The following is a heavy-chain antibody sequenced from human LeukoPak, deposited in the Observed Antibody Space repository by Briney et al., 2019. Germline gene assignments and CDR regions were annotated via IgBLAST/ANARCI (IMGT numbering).Heavy chain of an antibody. J-gene: IGHJ5*02. Sequence: GGSLRLSCAASGFTFSSYSMNWVRQAPGKGLEWVPSISSSSSYIYYADSVKGRFTISRDNAKNSLYLQMNSLGAEDTAVYYCARRSDGGWFDPWGQGTLVTVSS. CDR3: ARRSDGGWFDP. D-gene: IGHD3-10*01. V-gene: IGHV3-21*01. CDR1: GFTFSSYS. CDR2: ISSSSSYI.